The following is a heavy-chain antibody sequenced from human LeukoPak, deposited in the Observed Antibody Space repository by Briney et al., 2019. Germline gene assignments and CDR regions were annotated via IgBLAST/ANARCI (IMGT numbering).Heavy chain of an antibody. V-gene: IGHV3-11*05. CDR1: GFIFSDYY. CDR2: ISSSSSYT. Sequence: GGSLRLSCAASGFIFSDYYMSWIRQAPGKGREWISYISSSSSYTNYVDSVKVRFTISRDTAKNSLYLQMNSLRAEDTAVYYCARAVSVSSYYFDCWGQGTLVTVSS. D-gene: IGHD5/OR15-5a*01. J-gene: IGHJ4*02. CDR3: ARAVSVSSYYFDC.